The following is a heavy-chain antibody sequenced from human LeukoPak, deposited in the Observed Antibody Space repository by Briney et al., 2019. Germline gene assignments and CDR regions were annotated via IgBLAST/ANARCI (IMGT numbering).Heavy chain of an antibody. CDR3: ARGSGYSWDY. J-gene: IGHJ4*02. CDR1: GGSFSGYY. D-gene: IGHD5-18*01. Sequence: SETLSLTCAVYGGSFSGYYWSWIRQPPGKGREWIGEINHSGSTNYNPSLKSRDTISVDTSKNQFSLKLSSVTAADTAVYYCARGSGYSWDYWGQGTLVTVSS. V-gene: IGHV4-34*01. CDR2: INHSGST.